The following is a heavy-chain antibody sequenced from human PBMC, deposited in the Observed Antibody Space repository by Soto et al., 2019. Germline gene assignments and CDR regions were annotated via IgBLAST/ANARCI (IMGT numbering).Heavy chain of an antibody. V-gene: IGHV5-51*01. Sequence: GESLKISCKGSGYSFTSYWIGWVRQMPGKGLEWMGIIYPGDSDTRYSPSFQGQVTISADKSISTAYLQWSSLKASDTAMYYCASAPSAVAGAEYFQHWGQGTLVTVSS. CDR3: ASAPSAVAGAEYFQH. CDR1: GYSFTSYW. J-gene: IGHJ1*01. CDR2: IYPGDSDT. D-gene: IGHD6-19*01.